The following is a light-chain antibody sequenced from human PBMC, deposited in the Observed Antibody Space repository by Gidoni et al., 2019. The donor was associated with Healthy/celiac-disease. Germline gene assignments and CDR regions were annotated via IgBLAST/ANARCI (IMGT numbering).Light chain of an antibody. CDR3: CSYAGSYTFVV. CDR1: SSDVGGYNS. CDR2: DVS. V-gene: IGLV2-11*02. J-gene: IGLJ2*01. Sequence: QSALTQPRSVSGSPGQAVTISCTGTSSDVGGYNSVSWYQQHTGKAPKLMIYDVSKRPSGVPDRFSGSKSGNTASLTISGLQAEDEADYYCCSYAGSYTFVVFGGGTKLTV.